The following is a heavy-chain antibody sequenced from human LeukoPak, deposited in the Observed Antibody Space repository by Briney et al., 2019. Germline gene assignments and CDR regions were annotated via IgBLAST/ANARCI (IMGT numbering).Heavy chain of an antibody. Sequence: PGVSLRLSCAVSGFTVSNDYMSWVRQAPGKGLEWVSVIYGGGDTYYADSVRGRFTISRDNFENTLFLQMDSLRPEDTAVYYCTRLLPSSHHFFDSWGQGTLVTVSS. CDR2: IYGGGDT. D-gene: IGHD6-6*01. V-gene: IGHV3-53*01. CDR1: GFTVSNDY. J-gene: IGHJ4*02. CDR3: TRLLPSSHHFFDS.